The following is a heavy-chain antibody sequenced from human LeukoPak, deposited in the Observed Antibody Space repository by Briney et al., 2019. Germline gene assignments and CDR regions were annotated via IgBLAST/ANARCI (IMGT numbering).Heavy chain of an antibody. Sequence: ASVKVSCKASGYTFTGYYMYWVRQAPGQGLEWMGRINPNSGGTNYAQKFQGRVTMTRDTSISTAYMELSRLGSDDTVVYYCARTFGGVIAPAGNFDYWGQGTLVTVSS. V-gene: IGHV1-2*05. D-gene: IGHD3-16*02. CDR1: GYTFTGYY. CDR2: INPNSGGT. J-gene: IGHJ4*02. CDR3: ARTFGGVIAPAGNFDY.